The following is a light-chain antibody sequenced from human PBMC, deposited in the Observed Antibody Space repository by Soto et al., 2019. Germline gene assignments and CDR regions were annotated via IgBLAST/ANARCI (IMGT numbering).Light chain of an antibody. CDR3: HQYKNWWT. Sequence: EIVLTQSPATLSLSPGERATLSCRASESVRSYLAWYQQKPGQAPRLLIHDASNRASGIPARFSGSGSGTEFTLTISSLEPEDFAVYYCHQYKNWWTFGQGTKVDIK. J-gene: IGKJ1*01. V-gene: IGKV3-11*01. CDR1: ESVRSY. CDR2: DAS.